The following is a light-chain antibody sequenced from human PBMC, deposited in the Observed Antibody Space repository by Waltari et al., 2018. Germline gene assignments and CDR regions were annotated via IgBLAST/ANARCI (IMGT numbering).Light chain of an antibody. V-gene: IGLV1-40*01. CDR2: GSN. CDR3: QSYDSSRTVV. CDR1: STNIGAGYD. J-gene: IGLJ2*01. Sequence: QSVLTQPPSVSGAPGQRVSLSCTGSSTNIGAGYDVHWYQQIPGTAPKLLIYGSNSRPSGAPDRFSGSKSGPSASLTITGLQAEDDGDYYCQSYDSSRTVVFGGGTKLTVL.